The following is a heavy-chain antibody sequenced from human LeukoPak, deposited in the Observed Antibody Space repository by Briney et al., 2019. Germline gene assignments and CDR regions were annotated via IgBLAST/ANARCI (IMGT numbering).Heavy chain of an antibody. CDR1: GFTFSSYW. J-gene: IGHJ4*02. V-gene: IGHV3-74*01. CDR2: INSDGSTI. D-gene: IGHD1-26*01. CDR3: ARAAYYRFDY. Sequence: GGSLRLSCAASGFTFSSYWVPWVRQAPGKGLEWVARINSDGSTINHADSVRGRFTISRDNAENTLYLQMSSLRAEDTAIYFCARAAYYRFDYWGQGTLVTVSS.